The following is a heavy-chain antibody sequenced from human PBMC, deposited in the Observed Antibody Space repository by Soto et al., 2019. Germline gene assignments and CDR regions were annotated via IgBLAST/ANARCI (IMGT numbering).Heavy chain of an antibody. CDR1: GGSINSGGYY. V-gene: IGHV4-31*03. J-gene: IGHJ5*02. CDR3: AREGRYFDWLANHNWFDP. Sequence: SETLSLTCTVSGGSINSGGYYWSWIRQHPGKGLEWIGYIYYSGSTYYNTSLKSRVSMSVDTSKNQFSLKLSSVTAADTAVYYCAREGRYFDWLANHNWFDPWGQGTLVTVSS. D-gene: IGHD3-9*01. CDR2: IYYSGST.